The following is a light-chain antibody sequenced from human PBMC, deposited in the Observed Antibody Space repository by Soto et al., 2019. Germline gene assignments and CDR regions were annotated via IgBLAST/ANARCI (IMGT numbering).Light chain of an antibody. Sequence: QSALTQPASVSGSPGQSITISCTGTRSDVGGYNYVSWYQQYPGKAPRLMIYDVSNRPSGVSNRFSGSKSGNTASLTISGLQAEDEADYYCSSYTSSSTYVFGTGTKVTVL. CDR1: RSDVGGYNY. CDR2: DVS. CDR3: SSYTSSSTYV. J-gene: IGLJ1*01. V-gene: IGLV2-14*01.